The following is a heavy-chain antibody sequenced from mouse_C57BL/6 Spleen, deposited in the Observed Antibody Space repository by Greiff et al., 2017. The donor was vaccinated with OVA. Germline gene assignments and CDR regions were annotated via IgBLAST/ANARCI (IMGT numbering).Heavy chain of an antibody. D-gene: IGHD1-1*01. Sequence: EVQLQQSGPELVKPGASVKMSCKASGYTFTDYNMHWVKQSHGKSLEWIGYINPNNGGTSYNQKFKGKATLTVNKSSSTAYMELRSLTSEDSAVYYCARPYYYGSPCAYWGQGTLVTVSA. J-gene: IGHJ3*01. CDR2: INPNNGGT. V-gene: IGHV1-22*01. CDR1: GYTFTDYN. CDR3: ARPYYYGSPCAY.